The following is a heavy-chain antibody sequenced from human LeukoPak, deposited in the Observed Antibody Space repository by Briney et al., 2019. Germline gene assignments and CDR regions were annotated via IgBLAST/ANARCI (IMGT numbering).Heavy chain of an antibody. CDR3: ARGRFLDAFDI. V-gene: IGHV4-4*07. D-gene: IGHD3-3*01. CDR2: IYTSGST. J-gene: IGHJ3*02. CDR1: GGSISTYY. Sequence: PSETLSLTCTVSGGSISTYYWSWIRRPAGKGLEWIGRIYTSGSTNYNPSLKSRVTISVDTSKNQFSLKLSSVTAADTAVYYCARGRFLDAFDIWGQGTMVTVSS.